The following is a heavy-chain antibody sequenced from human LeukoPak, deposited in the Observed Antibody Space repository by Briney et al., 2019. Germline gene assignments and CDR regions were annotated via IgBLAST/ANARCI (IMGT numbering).Heavy chain of an antibody. CDR1: GFTFSTYW. CDR2: IKPDGSAG. J-gene: IGHJ4*02. V-gene: IGHV3-7*03. D-gene: IGHD3-10*01. Sequence: GGSLRLSCAASGFTFSTYWMNWVRQAPGKGLEWVANIKPDGSAGYYVDSVKGRFTLSRDNAQNSLYLQMNSLRDDDTAVYYCARAKRPMVLDHWGQGTLVTVSS. CDR3: ARAKRPMVLDH.